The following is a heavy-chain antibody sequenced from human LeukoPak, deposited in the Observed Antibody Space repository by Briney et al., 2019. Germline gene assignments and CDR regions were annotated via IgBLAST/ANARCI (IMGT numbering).Heavy chain of an antibody. V-gene: IGHV3-30*02. J-gene: IGHJ4*02. CDR1: GLNFSTYG. CDR3: AKNSYYHDSKGYYDY. Sequence: GGSLRLSCAASGLNFSTYGMHWVRQAPGKGLEWVAFIRYDGSEDYYVESVKGRFTISRDNSKNTLYLQMNSLRFGDTAVYYCAKNSYYHDSKGYYDYWGRGTLVTVSS. CDR2: IRYDGSED. D-gene: IGHD3-22*01.